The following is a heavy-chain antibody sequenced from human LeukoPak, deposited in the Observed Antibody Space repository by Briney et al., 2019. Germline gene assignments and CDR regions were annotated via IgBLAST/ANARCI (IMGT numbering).Heavy chain of an antibody. CDR1: GFTFSNYW. D-gene: IGHD6-19*01. CDR2: IKQDGSEK. Sequence: TGGSLRLSCAASGFTFSNYWMNWVRQAPGKGLEWVANIKQDGSEKYYVDSVKGRFTISRDNAKNSLYLQMNSLRAEDTAVYYCAREWGGSGWYYFDYWGQGTLVTVSS. CDR3: AREWGGSGWYYFDY. J-gene: IGHJ4*02. V-gene: IGHV3-7*01.